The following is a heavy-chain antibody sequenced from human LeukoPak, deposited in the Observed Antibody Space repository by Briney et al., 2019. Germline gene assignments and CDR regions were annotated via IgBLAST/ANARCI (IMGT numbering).Heavy chain of an antibody. CDR2: IWYDGSNK. CDR3: AGDYGEYYYGMDA. J-gene: IGHJ6*02. Sequence: QPGRSLRLSCAASGFTFSSYGMHWVRQAPGKGLEWVAVIWYDGSNKCYADSVKGRFTISRDNSKNTLYLQMNSLRAEDTAVYYCAGDYGEYYYGMDAWGQGTTVTVSS. V-gene: IGHV3-33*01. D-gene: IGHD4-17*01. CDR1: GFTFSSYG.